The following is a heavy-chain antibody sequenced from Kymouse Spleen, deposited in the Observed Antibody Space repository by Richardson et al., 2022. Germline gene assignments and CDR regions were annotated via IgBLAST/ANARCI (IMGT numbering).Heavy chain of an antibody. J-gene: IGHJ2*01. Sequence: EVQLVESGGGLVKPGGSLRLSCAASGFTFSSYSMNWVRQAPGKGLEWVSSISSSSSYIYYADSVKGRFTISRDNAKNSLYLQMNSLRAEDTAVYYCAREAVAGSRYWYFDLWGRGTLVTVSS. CDR3: AREAVAGSRYWYFDL. D-gene: IGHD6-19*01. CDR1: GFTFSSYS. CDR2: ISSSSSYI. V-gene: IGHV3-21*03.